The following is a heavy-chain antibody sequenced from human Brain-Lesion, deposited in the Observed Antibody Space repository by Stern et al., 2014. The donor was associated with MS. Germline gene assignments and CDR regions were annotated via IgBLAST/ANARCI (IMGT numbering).Heavy chain of an antibody. Sequence: QVQLVQSGAEVKKPGASVKVSCKTSGYIFTGYYIHWVRQAPGQGLEWMAWINPNTGGTKYAQKFQGRVTMSRDTSISTAYVELSSLTSDDTAVYYCARDQRGITIFGVVTDYYYLGMDVWGQGTTATVSS. J-gene: IGHJ6*02. D-gene: IGHD3-3*01. V-gene: IGHV1-2*02. CDR3: ARDQRGITIFGVVTDYYYLGMDV. CDR2: INPNTGGT. CDR1: GYIFTGYY.